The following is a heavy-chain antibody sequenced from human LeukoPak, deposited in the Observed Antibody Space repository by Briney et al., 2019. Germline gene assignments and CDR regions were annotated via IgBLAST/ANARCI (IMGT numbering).Heavy chain of an antibody. CDR3: ARRLGTYLFDY. V-gene: IGHV4-38-2*01. Sequence: SETLSLTCAVSGYSIKNGYYWAWTRQPPGKGLEWIGSIHHSGTTYYNPSVKSRVTISVDTSKNQFSLKLTSVTAADTAVYYCARRLGTYLFDYWGQGTLVTVSS. J-gene: IGHJ4*02. CDR1: GYSIKNGYY. D-gene: IGHD3-16*01. CDR2: IHHSGTT.